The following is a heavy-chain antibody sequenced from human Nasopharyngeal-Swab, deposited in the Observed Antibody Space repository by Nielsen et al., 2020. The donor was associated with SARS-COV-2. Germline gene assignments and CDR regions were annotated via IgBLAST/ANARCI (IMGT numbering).Heavy chain of an antibody. J-gene: IGHJ5*02. V-gene: IGHV3-74*01. D-gene: IGHD3-22*01. CDR2: INSDGSST. CDR1: GFTFSSYW. CDR3: ARGGYYDNWFDP. Sequence: GESLKISCVASGFTFSSYWMHWVRQAPGKGLVWVSRINSDGSSTSYADSVKGRFTISRDNAKNTLYLQMNSLRDEDTAVYYCARGGYYDNWFDPWGQGTLVTVSS.